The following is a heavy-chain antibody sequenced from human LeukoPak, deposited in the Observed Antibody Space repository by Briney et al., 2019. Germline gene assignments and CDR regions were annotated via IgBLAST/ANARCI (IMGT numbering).Heavy chain of an antibody. CDR2: IIPIFGTA. J-gene: IGHJ4*02. Sequence: ASVKVSRKASGGTFSSYAISWVRQAPGQGLEWMGGIIPIFGTANYAQKFQGRVTITADESTSTAYMELSSLRSEDTSVYYCAKDMMRELLRVRVGFDYWGQGTLVTVSS. D-gene: IGHD1-26*01. CDR1: GGTFSSYA. V-gene: IGHV1-69*01. CDR3: AKDMMRELLRVRVGFDY.